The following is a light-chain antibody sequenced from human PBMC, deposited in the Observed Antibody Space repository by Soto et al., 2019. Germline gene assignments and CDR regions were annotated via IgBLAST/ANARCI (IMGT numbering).Light chain of an antibody. CDR2: GAS. Sequence: IVLTQSPGTLSLSPGERATLSCRATQSVSSSVLAWYQQRPGQAPRLLIFGASNRAAGIPDRFGGSGFGTDFSLTISRLEPEDCAVYYCQQYGNSITFGGGTKVEIK. CDR3: QQYGNSIT. CDR1: QSVSSSV. J-gene: IGKJ4*01. V-gene: IGKV3-20*01.